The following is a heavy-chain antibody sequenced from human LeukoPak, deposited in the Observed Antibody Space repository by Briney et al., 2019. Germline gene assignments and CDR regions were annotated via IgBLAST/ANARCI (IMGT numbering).Heavy chain of an antibody. Sequence: PGGSLRLSCAASGFTFDDYAMHWVRQAPGKGLEWVSGISWNSGSIGYADSVKGRFTISRDNAKNSLYLQMNSLRAEDMALYYCAVFNGGGNAFDIWGQGTMVTVSS. J-gene: IGHJ3*02. CDR2: ISWNSGSI. CDR1: GFTFDDYA. D-gene: IGHD3-16*01. V-gene: IGHV3-9*03. CDR3: AVFNGGGNAFDI.